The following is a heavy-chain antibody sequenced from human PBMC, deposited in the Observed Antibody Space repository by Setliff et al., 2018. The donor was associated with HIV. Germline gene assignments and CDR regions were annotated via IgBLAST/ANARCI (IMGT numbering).Heavy chain of an antibody. CDR1: GGSISGGGYY. D-gene: IGHD3-3*01. V-gene: IGHV4-31*03. CDR3: ARVPRITTLRSAFDI. J-gene: IGHJ3*02. Sequence: SSETLSLTCTVSGGSISGGGYYWSWIRQHPGKGLDWIGNIYYIGNTDYNPSLKSRVTISIDTSKNQFSLKLSSVTAADTAIYYCARVPRITTLRSAFDIWGQGTMVTVS. CDR2: IYYIGNT.